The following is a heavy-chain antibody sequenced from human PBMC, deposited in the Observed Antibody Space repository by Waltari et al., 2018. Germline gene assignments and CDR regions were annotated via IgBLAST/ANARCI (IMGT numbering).Heavy chain of an antibody. J-gene: IGHJ4*02. V-gene: IGHV3-33*06. Sequence: QVQLVESGGGVVQPGRSLRLSCAASGFSFSTYGMHWVRQAPGKGLEWVAHIWSDGNDKYYADPVTGRFTISRDNSKNTLYLQMNSLRAEDTAVYYCAKDYDSSGYYPPQSGYFDYWGQGTLVIVSS. CDR1: GFSFSTYG. D-gene: IGHD3-22*01. CDR3: AKDYDSSGYYPPQSGYFDY. CDR2: IWSDGNDK.